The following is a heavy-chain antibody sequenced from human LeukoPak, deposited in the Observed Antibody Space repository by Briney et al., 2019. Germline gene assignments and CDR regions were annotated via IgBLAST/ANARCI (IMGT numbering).Heavy chain of an antibody. Sequence: GGSLRLSCAASGFTFSSYSMNWDRQAPGKGLEWVSSISSSSSYIYYADSVKGRFTISRDNAKNSLYLQMNSLRAEDTAVYYCARSGYCSSTGCHRVYYYYGMDVWGQGTTVTVSS. V-gene: IGHV3-21*01. J-gene: IGHJ6*02. D-gene: IGHD2-2*01. CDR1: GFTFSSYS. CDR2: ISSSSSYI. CDR3: ARSGYCSSTGCHRVYYYYGMDV.